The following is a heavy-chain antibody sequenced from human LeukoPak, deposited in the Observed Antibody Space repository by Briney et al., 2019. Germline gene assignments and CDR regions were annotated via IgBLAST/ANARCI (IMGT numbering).Heavy chain of an antibody. CDR2: INPNSGGT. V-gene: IGHV1-2*02. CDR3: ARTYDFWSGSAYYFDY. D-gene: IGHD3-3*01. J-gene: IGHJ4*02. Sequence: ASVKVSCKASGYTFTGYYMHWVRQAHGQGLEWMGWINPNSGGTNYAQKFQGRVTMTRDTSISTAYMELSRLRSDDTAVYYCARTYDFWSGSAYYFDYWGQGTLVTVSS. CDR1: GYTFTGYY.